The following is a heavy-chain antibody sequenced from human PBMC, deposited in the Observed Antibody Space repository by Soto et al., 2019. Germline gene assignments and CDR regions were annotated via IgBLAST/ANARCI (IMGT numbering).Heavy chain of an antibody. CDR3: ARDSSCYMDV. Sequence: QVQLVESGGGVVQPGRSLRLSCAASGFTFSSYGMHWVRQAPGKGLEWVAVIWYDGSNKYYAASVKGRFTISRDNSKNTLYLQMNSLRAEDTAVYYGARDSSCYMDVWGKGTTVTVSS. J-gene: IGHJ6*03. V-gene: IGHV3-33*01. CDR1: GFTFSSYG. D-gene: IGHD2-15*01. CDR2: IWYDGSNK.